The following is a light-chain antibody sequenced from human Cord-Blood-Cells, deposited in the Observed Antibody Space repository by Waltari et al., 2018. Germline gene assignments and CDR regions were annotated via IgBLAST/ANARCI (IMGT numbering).Light chain of an antibody. Sequence: DIQMTQSPSSLSASVGDRVTITCRASQSISSYLNWYQQKPGKAPKLLLYAASSLQSAVPSRFSGSESGTEFTHTISSLQPEDFATYYCQPSYSTPCTFGQGTKVEIK. V-gene: IGKV1-39*01. CDR2: AAS. CDR3: QPSYSTPCT. CDR1: QSISSY. J-gene: IGKJ1*01.